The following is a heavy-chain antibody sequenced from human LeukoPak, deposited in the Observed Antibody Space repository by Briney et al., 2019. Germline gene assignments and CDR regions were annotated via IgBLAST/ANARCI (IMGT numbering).Heavy chain of an antibody. CDR3: AKRGVVIRVILVGFHKEAYYFDS. V-gene: IGHV3-23*01. D-gene: IGHD3-22*01. Sequence: GGSLRLSCAVSGITLSNYGMSWVRQAPGKGLGWVAGISDRRSRTNYADSVKGRFTISTDHPKNTLYLQMNSLRAEDTAVYFCAKRGVVIRVILVGFHKEAYYFDSWGQGALVTVSS. CDR2: ISDRRSRT. J-gene: IGHJ4*02. CDR1: GITLSNYG.